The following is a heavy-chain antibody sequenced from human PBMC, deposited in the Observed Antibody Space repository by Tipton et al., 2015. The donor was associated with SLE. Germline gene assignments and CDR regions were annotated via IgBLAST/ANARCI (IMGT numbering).Heavy chain of an antibody. CDR1: GFTFDDYA. V-gene: IGHV3-23*01. CDR3: ARVARDFWSGYYTFFDY. J-gene: IGHJ4*02. CDR2: ISGSGGST. D-gene: IGHD3-3*01. Sequence: SLRLSCAASGFTFDDYAMHWVRQAPGKGLEWVSAISGSGGSTYYADSVKGRFTISRDSAKNSLYLQMNSLRAEDTAVYYCARVARDFWSGYYTFFDYWGQGTLVTVSS.